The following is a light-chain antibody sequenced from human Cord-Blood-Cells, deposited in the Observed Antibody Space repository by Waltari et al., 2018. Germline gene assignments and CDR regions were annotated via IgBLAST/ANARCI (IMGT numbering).Light chain of an antibody. V-gene: IGLV3-21*04. CDR2: YDS. Sequence: SYVLTQPPSVSVAPGKTARITCGGNNIGSKSVHWYQQKPGQAPVLFIYYDSDRPSGIPERFSGSNSGNTATLTISRVEAGDEADYYCQVWDSSSDHRVYGGGTKLTVL. CDR3: QVWDSSSDHRV. CDR1: NIGSKS. J-gene: IGLJ3*02.